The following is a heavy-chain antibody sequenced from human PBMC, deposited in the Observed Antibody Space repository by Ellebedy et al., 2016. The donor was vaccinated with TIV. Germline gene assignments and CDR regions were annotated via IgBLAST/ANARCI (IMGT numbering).Heavy chain of an antibody. CDR3: AASPLDPLNPPL. CDR1: GESFSDYY. D-gene: IGHD3-9*01. V-gene: IGHV4-34*01. CDR2: IDHSGIL. Sequence: MPSETLSLTCAVYGESFSDYYWNWIRQSPGNGLEWIGEIDHSGILNYNPSLASRVTISVDTSKNQISLRLSSLAAADTAVYSSAASPLDPLNPPLWGPGTLVTVSP. J-gene: IGHJ4*01.